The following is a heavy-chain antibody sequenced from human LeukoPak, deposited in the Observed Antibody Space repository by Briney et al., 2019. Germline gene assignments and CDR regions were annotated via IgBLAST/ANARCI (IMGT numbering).Heavy chain of an antibody. V-gene: IGHV3-7*01. J-gene: IGHJ4*02. D-gene: IGHD3-9*01. CDR2: IKRDGSDK. CDR1: GFAFSSSW. CDR3: ATPTGYYPFDY. Sequence: GGSLRLSCAASGFAFSSSWMSWVRQAPGKGLEWVGNIKRDGSDKNSVDSVKGRFTISRDDAKNSLYLEMNSLRVEDTAVYYCATPTGYYPFDYCGQGTLVTVSS.